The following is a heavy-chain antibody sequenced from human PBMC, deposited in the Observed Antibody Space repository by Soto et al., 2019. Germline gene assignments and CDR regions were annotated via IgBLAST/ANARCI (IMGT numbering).Heavy chain of an antibody. Sequence: SLRLSCAASGFTFSNAWMNWVRQAPGKGLEWVGRIKSKTDGGTTDYAAPVKGRFTISRDDSKNTLYLQMNSLKTEDTAVYYCTTVGKLLWFGELSYYYGMDVWGQGTTVTVSS. D-gene: IGHD3-10*01. J-gene: IGHJ6*02. CDR3: TTVGKLLWFGELSYYYGMDV. V-gene: IGHV3-15*07. CDR2: IKSKTDGGTT. CDR1: GFTFSNAW.